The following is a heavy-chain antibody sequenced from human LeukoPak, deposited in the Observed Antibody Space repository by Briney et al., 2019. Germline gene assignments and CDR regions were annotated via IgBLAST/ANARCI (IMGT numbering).Heavy chain of an antibody. CDR1: GGHIDSVY. CDR2: IDNSGST. D-gene: IGHD6-19*01. V-gene: IGHV4-4*08. CDR3: ASGAGWLIDY. J-gene: IGHJ4*02. Sequence: SETLSLTCSVSGGHIDSVYWNWIRQPPGKGLEWIGYIDNSGSTKYNPSLQSPITMSRDTSKKQFSLKLTSVTAADTAMYYCASGAGWLIDYWGQGTLVSVSS.